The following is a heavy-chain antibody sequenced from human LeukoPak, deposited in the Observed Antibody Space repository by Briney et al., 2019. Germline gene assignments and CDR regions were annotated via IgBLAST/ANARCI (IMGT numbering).Heavy chain of an antibody. V-gene: IGHV3-23*01. CDR3: AKREYNFWSGYFF. CDR1: GFIFSTYA. D-gene: IGHD3-3*01. CDR2: INDSGGST. J-gene: IGHJ4*02. Sequence: GGSLRLSCAASGFIFSTYAMTWVRQAPGKGLEWVSSINDSGGSTYYADSVKGRFTISRDNSKNTLYLQMNSLRAEDTAVYYCAKREYNFWSGYFFWGQGTLVTVSS.